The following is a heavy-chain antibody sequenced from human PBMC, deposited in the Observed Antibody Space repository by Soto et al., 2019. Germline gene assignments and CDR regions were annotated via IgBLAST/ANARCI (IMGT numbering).Heavy chain of an antibody. D-gene: IGHD3-10*01. CDR1: GGSISYYY. V-gene: IGHV4-59*08. CDR2: INYSGST. Sequence: SETLSLTCTVSGGSISYYYWSWIRQPPGKGLEWIGYINYSGSTNYNPSLKSRVTISIATSKNHFSLKLSSVTAADTAVYYCARREVRGVIDYWGQGTLVTVSS. CDR3: ARREVRGVIDY. J-gene: IGHJ4*02.